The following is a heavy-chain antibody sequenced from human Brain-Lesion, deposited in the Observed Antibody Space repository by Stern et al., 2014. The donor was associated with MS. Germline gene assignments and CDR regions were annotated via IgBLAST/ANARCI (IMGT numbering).Heavy chain of an antibody. CDR1: GYIFIGYY. V-gene: IGHV1-2*02. D-gene: IGHD1-26*01. Sequence: QVQLVQSGAEVKKPGASVKVSCKTSGYIFIGYYIHWVRQAPGQGLEWMAWINPNTGGTKYEQKVQGRVTMSRDTSISTAYVELSSLTSDDTAVYYCARDHYLGMDVWGQGTTVTVSS. CDR3: ARDHYLGMDV. CDR2: INPNTGGT. J-gene: IGHJ6*02.